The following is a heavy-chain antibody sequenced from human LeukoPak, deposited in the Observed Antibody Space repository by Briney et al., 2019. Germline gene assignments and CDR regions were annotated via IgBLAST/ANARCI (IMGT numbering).Heavy chain of an antibody. CDR3: ARVSDRSRNFDWLLFRAGWFDP. Sequence: ASVKVSCKASGYTFTSYGISWVRQAPGQGLEWMGWISAYNGNTNYAQKLQGRVTMPKNTSPCTAYMELRSLRSDVTAVYYCARVSDRSRNFDWLLFRAGWFDPWGQGTLVTVSS. J-gene: IGHJ5*02. CDR2: ISAYNGNT. D-gene: IGHD3-9*01. CDR1: GYTFTSYG. V-gene: IGHV1-18*01.